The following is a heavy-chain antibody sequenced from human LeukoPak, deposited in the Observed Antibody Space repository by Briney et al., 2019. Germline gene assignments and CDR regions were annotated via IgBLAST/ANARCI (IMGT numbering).Heavy chain of an antibody. J-gene: IGHJ2*01. Sequence: KPSETLSLTCTVSGDSISSYYWSWIRQPPGKGLEWIGYIYYSASTNYNPSLKSRVTISVDTSRNQFSLKLISLTAADTAVYYCARVPVQDWYFDLWGRGTLVTVSS. CDR3: ARVPVQDWYFDL. V-gene: IGHV4-59*01. CDR1: GDSISSYY. CDR2: IYYSAST.